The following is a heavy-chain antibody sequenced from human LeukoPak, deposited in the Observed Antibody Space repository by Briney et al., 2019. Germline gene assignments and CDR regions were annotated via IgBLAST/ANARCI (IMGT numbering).Heavy chain of an antibody. CDR2: IHRSGSP. Sequence: SETLSLTCTVSLDSTTSNFWSWVRQPPGKGLEWIGEIHRSGSPYYNPSLQSRVTISIDRSRNQIVLELSSVTAADTAVYYCAREILGGFNPGAYWGQGTLVTVSS. CDR3: AREILGGFNPGAY. CDR1: LDSTTSNF. J-gene: IGHJ4*02. V-gene: IGHV4-4*02. D-gene: IGHD1-14*01.